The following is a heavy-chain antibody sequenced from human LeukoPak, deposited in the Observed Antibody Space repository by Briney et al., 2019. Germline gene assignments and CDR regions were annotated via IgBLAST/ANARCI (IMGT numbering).Heavy chain of an antibody. CDR3: ARGRDDFCSGYQGDAFDI. D-gene: IGHD3-3*01. CDR2: ISAYNGKT. J-gene: IGHJ3*02. V-gene: IGHV1-18*01. CDR1: GYTFTSYG. Sequence: ASVKVSCRASGYTFTSYGISWVRQAPGKGREGMGWISAYNGKTNYAQTPQGRVTMATATSTSTAYMDMRSLRSDDTAVYYCARGRDDFCSGYQGDAFDIWGQGTMVTVPS.